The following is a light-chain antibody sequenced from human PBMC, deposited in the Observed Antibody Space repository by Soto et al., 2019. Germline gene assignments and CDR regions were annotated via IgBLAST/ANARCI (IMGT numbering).Light chain of an antibody. Sequence: SYELTQPSSVSVSPGQTARITCSGDVLAKKYARWFQQKPGQAPVLVIYKDSERPSGIPERFSGSSSGTTVTLTISVAQVEDEADYYCYSAADNNGAVFGGGTKLTVL. CDR2: KDS. V-gene: IGLV3-27*01. CDR1: VLAKKY. J-gene: IGLJ3*02. CDR3: YSAADNNGAV.